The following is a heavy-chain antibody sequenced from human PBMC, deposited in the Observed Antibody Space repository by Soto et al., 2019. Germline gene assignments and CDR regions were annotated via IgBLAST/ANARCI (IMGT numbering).Heavy chain of an antibody. V-gene: IGHV1-18*01. CDR3: AKNGQPPYYCYGLDV. D-gene: IGHD2-8*01. J-gene: IGHJ6*02. Sequence: QGHLVQSGAEVKKPGASVKVSCKASGYTFTRYGISWVRQAPGQGLEWMGWISGYNGDTNYAQNLQGRVTMTIDTSXXTAYMELRSLTSDDTAVYYCAKNGQPPYYCYGLDVWGQGTTVTVSS. CDR2: ISGYNGDT. CDR1: GYTFTRYG.